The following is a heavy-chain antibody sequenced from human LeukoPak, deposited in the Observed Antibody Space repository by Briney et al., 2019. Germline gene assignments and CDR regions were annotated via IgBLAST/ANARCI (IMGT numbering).Heavy chain of an antibody. Sequence: ASVKVSCKTAVYTFTGYYMDWVRQAPGQGLEWMGWINPKTGGTSYAQKFQGRVTMTRDTSISTINMELSRLTSDDTAVYYCARATAENDHWGQGTLVTVSS. D-gene: IGHD1-14*01. CDR2: INPKTGGT. CDR3: ARATAENDH. CDR1: VYTFTGYY. J-gene: IGHJ4*02. V-gene: IGHV1-2*02.